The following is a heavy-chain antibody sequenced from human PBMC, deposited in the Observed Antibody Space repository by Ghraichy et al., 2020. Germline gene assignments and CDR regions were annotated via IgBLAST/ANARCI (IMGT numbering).Heavy chain of an antibody. V-gene: IGHV4-59*01. CDR2: IYYSGST. CDR1: GGSISSYY. Sequence: SQTLSLTCTVSGGSISSYYWSWIRQPPGKGLEWIGYIYYSGSTNYNPSLKSRVTISVDTSKNQFSLKLSSVTAADTAVYYCARGSATYYYGSGSYFPEKWGQGTLVTVSS. D-gene: IGHD3-10*01. J-gene: IGHJ4*02. CDR3: ARGSATYYYGSGSYFPEK.